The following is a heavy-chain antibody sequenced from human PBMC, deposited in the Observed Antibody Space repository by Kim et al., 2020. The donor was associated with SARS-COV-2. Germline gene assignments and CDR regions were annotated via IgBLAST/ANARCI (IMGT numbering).Heavy chain of an antibody. Sequence: GGSLRLSCAASGFTFDDYTMHWVRQAPGKGLEWVSLISWDGGSTYYADSVKGRFTISRDNSKNSLYLQMNSLRTEDTALYYCAKDIPAVAGQYYYYGMDVWGQGTTVTVSS. CDR3: AKDIPAVAGQYYYYGMDV. J-gene: IGHJ6*02. CDR1: GFTFDDYT. V-gene: IGHV3-43*01. CDR2: ISWDGGST. D-gene: IGHD6-19*01.